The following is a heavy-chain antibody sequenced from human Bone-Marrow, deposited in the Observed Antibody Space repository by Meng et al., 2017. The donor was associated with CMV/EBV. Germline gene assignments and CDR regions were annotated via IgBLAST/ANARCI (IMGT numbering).Heavy chain of an antibody. D-gene: IGHD1-14*01. CDR1: GFTFDDYG. Sequence: GGSLRLSCAASGFTFDDYGMSWVRQAPGKGLEWVSSISSSSSYIYYADSVKGRFTISRDNAKNSLYLQMNSLRAEDTAIYYCAREAYKYLYWGQGTLVTVSS. CDR2: ISSSSSYI. V-gene: IGHV3-21*01. CDR3: AREAYKYLY. J-gene: IGHJ4*02.